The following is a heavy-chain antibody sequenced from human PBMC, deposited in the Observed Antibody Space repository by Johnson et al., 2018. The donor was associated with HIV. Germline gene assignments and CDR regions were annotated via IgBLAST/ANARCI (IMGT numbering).Heavy chain of an antibody. CDR3: AKDPPGVDDIHAFDI. V-gene: IGHV3-NL1*01. CDR2: INWNGGST. CDR1: GFTFSSYA. D-gene: IGHD3-9*01. Sequence: QMLLVESGGVVVQPGGSLRLSCAASGFTFSSYAMHWVRQAPGKGLEWVSGINWNGGSTSYADSVKGRFTISRDNSKNTLYLQMNSLRAEDTAVYYCAKDPPGVDDIHAFDIWGQGTMVTVSS. J-gene: IGHJ3*02.